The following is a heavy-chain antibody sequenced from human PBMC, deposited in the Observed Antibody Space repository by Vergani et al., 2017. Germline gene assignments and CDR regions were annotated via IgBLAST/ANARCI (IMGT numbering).Heavy chain of an antibody. J-gene: IGHJ5*02. CDR1: GGSISSSSYY. V-gene: IGHV4-39*01. CDR3: ARALDIVVVVAATPDPSYWFDP. CDR2: IYYSGST. Sequence: QLQLQESGPGLVKPSETLSLTCTVSGGSISSSSYYWGWIRQPPGKGLEWIGSIYYSGSTYYNPSLKSRVNISVDPSKNQFSLKLRSVTAADTAVYYCARALDIVVVVAATPDPSYWFDPWGQGTLVTVSS. D-gene: IGHD2-15*01.